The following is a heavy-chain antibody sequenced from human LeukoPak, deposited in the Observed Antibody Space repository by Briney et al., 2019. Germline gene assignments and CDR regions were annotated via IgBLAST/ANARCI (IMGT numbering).Heavy chain of an antibody. Sequence: GGSLRLSCAASGFTFSSYAMSWVRQAPGKGLEWVSAISGSGGSTYYADSVKGRFTISRDNSKNTLYLQMNSLRAEDTAVYYCAKDDGWFGKLSSDAFDIWGQGTMVTVSS. J-gene: IGHJ3*02. D-gene: IGHD3-10*01. CDR3: AKDDGWFGKLSSDAFDI. CDR1: GFTFSSYA. V-gene: IGHV3-23*01. CDR2: ISGSGGST.